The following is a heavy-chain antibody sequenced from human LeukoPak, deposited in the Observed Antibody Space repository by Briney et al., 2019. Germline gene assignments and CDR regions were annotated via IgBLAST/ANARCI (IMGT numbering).Heavy chain of an antibody. V-gene: IGHV4-34*01. J-gene: IGHJ4*02. CDR2: INHSGST. CDR1: GESFSGYY. CDR3: ARENRLGYFSRTRCLPFDY. D-gene: IGHD2-2*01. Sequence: PSETLSLTCAVYGESFSGYYWSWIRQPPGKGLEWIGEINHSGSTNYNPSLKSRVTISVDTSKNQFSLKLSSLTTADTAGYFLARENRLGYFSRTRCLPFDYWGQGTLVTVSS.